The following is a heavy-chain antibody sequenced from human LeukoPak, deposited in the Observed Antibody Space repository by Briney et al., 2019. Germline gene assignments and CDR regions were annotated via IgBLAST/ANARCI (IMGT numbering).Heavy chain of an antibody. CDR2: INHSGST. J-gene: IGHJ5*02. CDR3: ARHLYLDYYYGSGSQRWRNWFDP. V-gene: IGHV4-34*01. CDR1: GGSFSGYY. D-gene: IGHD3-10*01. Sequence: SETLSLTCAVYGGSFSGYYWSWIRQPPGKGLEWIGEINHSGSTNYNPSLKSRVTISVDTSKNQFSLKLSSVTAADTAVYYCARHLYLDYYYGSGSQRWRNWFDPWGQGTLVTVSS.